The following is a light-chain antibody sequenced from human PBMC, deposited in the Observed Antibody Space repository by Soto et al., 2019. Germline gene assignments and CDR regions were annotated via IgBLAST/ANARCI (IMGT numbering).Light chain of an antibody. CDR1: QGISSY. J-gene: IGKJ1*01. CDR3: QQLNSYPWT. Sequence: DIQLTQSPSFLSASVGDRVTITCRASQGISSYLAWYQQKPGKAPKLLISAASTLQSGVPSRFSGSGSGTEFTLTISSLQPEDCATYYCQQLNSYPWTFGQGTKVEIK. V-gene: IGKV1-9*01. CDR2: AAS.